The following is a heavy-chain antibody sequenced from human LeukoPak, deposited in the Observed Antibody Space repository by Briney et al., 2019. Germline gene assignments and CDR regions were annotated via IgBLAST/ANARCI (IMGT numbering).Heavy chain of an antibody. CDR1: GYTFTSFG. V-gene: IGHV1-18*01. CDR3: ARETPLPRGWDRPGHHFDY. D-gene: IGHD1-26*01. J-gene: IGHJ4*02. CDR2: ISAYNGNT. Sequence: ASVKVSCKASGYTFTSFGISWVRQAPGQGLEWMGWISAYNGNTNYAQKLQGRVTMTTDTSTSTAYMELRRLTSDDTAVYYCARETPLPRGWDRPGHHFDYWGQGTLVTVSS.